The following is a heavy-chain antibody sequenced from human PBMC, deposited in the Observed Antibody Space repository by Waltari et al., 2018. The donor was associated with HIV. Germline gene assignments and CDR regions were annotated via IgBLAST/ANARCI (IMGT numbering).Heavy chain of an antibody. CDR2: INHSGST. V-gene: IGHV4-34*01. Sequence: QVQLQQWGEGLWKPSETMSPTCAVYGGSFSGYYSGCHRDAPGKGLEWIVEINHSGSTNYNPSLKSRVTISVDTSKNQFSLKLSSVTAADTAVYYCARGPYYYGSGGNWFDPWGQGTLVTVSS. CDR3: ARGPYYYGSGGNWFDP. D-gene: IGHD3-10*01. CDR1: GGSFSGYY. J-gene: IGHJ5*02.